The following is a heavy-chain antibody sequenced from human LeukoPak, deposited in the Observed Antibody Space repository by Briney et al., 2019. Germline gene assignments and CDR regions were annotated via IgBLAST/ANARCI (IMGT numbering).Heavy chain of an antibody. V-gene: IGHV3-66*01. CDR3: ARSPIAVAGQNTFDY. CDR2: LYSGGST. CDR1: GFTVSSNY. J-gene: IGHJ4*02. D-gene: IGHD6-19*01. Sequence: PGGSLRLSCAASGFTVSSNYMSWVRQAPGKGLEWVSVLYSGGSTYYADSVKGRFTISRDNSKNTLYLQMNSLRAEDTAVYCCARSPIAVAGQNTFDYWGQGTLVTVSS.